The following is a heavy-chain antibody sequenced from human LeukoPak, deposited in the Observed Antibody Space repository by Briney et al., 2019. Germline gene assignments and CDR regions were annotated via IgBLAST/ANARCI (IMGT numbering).Heavy chain of an antibody. D-gene: IGHD6-25*01. Sequence: GRFTISRDNPKNSVYLQMNSLRAEDTAVYYCARSSAAPGDYWGQGTLVTVSS. V-gene: IGHV3-7*04. J-gene: IGHJ4*02. CDR3: ARSSAAPGDY.